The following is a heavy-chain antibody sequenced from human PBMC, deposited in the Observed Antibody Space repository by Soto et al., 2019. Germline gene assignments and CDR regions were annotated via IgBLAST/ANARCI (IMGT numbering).Heavy chain of an antibody. V-gene: IGHV1-3*01. CDR3: ARGKGMEENYYYYGLDI. Sequence: ASVKVSCKASGHTFTSYGMNWVRQAPGRGLEWMGWINPGNGNTKYSQKFQGRVIIARDTSASTAYMELSSLRSEDTAVYYCARGKGMEENYYYYGLDIWGQGTTVTVSS. CDR1: GHTFTSYG. CDR2: INPGNGNT. J-gene: IGHJ6*02. D-gene: IGHD1-1*01.